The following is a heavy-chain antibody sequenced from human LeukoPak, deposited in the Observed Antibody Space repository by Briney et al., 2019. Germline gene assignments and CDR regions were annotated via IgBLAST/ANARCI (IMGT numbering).Heavy chain of an antibody. CDR2: IRGKAYGGTT. CDR3: TKKSDYVWGSYRYYYYYMDV. J-gene: IGHJ6*03. CDR1: GFTFGDYA. D-gene: IGHD3-16*02. V-gene: IGHV3-49*04. Sequence: GGSLRLSCTASGFTFGDYAMSWVRQAPGKGLKWLGFIRGKAYGGTTEYAASVKGRFTISRDDSKSIAYLQMNSLKTEDTAVYYCTKKSDYVWGSYRYYYYYMDVWGKGTTVTVSS.